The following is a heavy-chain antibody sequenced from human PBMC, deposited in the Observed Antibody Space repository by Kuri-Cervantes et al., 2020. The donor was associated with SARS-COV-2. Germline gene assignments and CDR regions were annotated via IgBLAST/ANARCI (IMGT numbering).Heavy chain of an antibody. CDR1: GFTFSSYV. V-gene: IGHV3-30*04. CDR3: ARDGPLQGPGTAY. Sequence: GGSLRLSCAASGFTFSSYVMHWVRQAPGKGLEWVAVISYDGSNKYYADSVKGRFTISRDNSKNTLYLQMNSLRAEDTAVYYCARDGPLQGPGTAYWGQGTLVTVSS. D-gene: IGHD2-21*02. CDR2: ISYDGSNK. J-gene: IGHJ4*02.